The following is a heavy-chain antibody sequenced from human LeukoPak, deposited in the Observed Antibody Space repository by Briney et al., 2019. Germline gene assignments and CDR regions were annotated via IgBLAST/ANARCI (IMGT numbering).Heavy chain of an antibody. CDR3: ARSPYYDILTGYAIYYMDV. V-gene: IGHV4-4*07. D-gene: IGHD3-9*01. J-gene: IGHJ6*03. Sequence: SETLSLTCTVSGGSISSYYWSWIRQPAGKGLEWIGRIYTSGSTNYNPSLKSRVTMSVDTSKNQFSLKLSSVTAADTAVYYCARSPYYDILTGYAIYYMDVWGKGTTVTISS. CDR1: GGSISSYY. CDR2: IYTSGST.